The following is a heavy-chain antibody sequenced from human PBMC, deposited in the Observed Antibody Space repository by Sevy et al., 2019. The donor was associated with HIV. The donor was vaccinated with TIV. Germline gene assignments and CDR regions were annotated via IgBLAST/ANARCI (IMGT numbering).Heavy chain of an antibody. D-gene: IGHD1-26*01. J-gene: IGHJ4*02. CDR3: AGENAWGRGYS. V-gene: IGHV4-59*08. CDR1: GASITSLY. CDR2: IYYNGHI. Sequence: SETLSLTCTVSGASITSLYWNWIRQPPGKGLEWIANIYYNGHINYNPSLTSRVTLSLDTSKNQFSLGLSSVTAADTAMYYCAGENAWGRGYSWGQGTLVTVSS.